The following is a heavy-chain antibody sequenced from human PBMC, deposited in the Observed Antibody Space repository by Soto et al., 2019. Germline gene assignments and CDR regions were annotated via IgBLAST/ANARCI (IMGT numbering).Heavy chain of an antibody. CDR2: IITLFGTS. J-gene: IGHJ4*02. Sequence: VQLMQSGAEVKKPGSSVKVSCKASGGTFSSHSINWVRQAPGQGLEWMGGIITLFGTSNYAQNFQGRVTINAYHSTSTAYIELNSLTSDYTAVHYWAREVGYGDFSADLLDWGQGTLVTVSS. D-gene: IGHD2-21*02. CDR3: AREVGYGDFSADLLD. CDR1: GGTFSSHS. V-gene: IGHV1-69*01.